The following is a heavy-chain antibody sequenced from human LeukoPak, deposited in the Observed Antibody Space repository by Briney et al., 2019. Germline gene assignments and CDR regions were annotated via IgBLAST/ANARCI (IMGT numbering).Heavy chain of an antibody. CDR1: GFTFTSPA. CDR2: IVVGSGNT. D-gene: IGHD3-16*01. V-gene: IGHV1-58*01. Sequence: GASVKVSCKASGFTFTSPAVQWVRQARGQRLEWIGWIVVGSGNTNYAQKFQERVTITRDMSTSTAYMELSSLRSEDTAVYYCAAFDFDYWGQGTLVTVSS. CDR3: AAFDFDY. J-gene: IGHJ4*02.